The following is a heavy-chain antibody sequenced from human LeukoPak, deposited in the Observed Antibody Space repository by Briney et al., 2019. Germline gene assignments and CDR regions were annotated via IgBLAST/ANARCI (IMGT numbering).Heavy chain of an antibody. CDR1: GFTFSNYG. CDR3: ARTRSGYFDY. J-gene: IGHJ4*02. D-gene: IGHD2-15*01. V-gene: IGHV3-33*01. CDR2: IRYDGTNK. Sequence: GGSLRLSCAASGFTFSNYGMHWVRQAPGKGLEWVALIRYDGTNKYYADSVKGRFTISRDNSKNTLYLQMNSLRAEDTAVYYCARTRSGYFDYWGQGTLVTVSS.